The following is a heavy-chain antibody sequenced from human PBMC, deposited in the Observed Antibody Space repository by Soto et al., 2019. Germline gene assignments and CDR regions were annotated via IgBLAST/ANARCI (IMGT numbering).Heavy chain of an antibody. Sequence: GGSLRLSCAASGFTFSTYAMSWVRQAPGKGLEWVSAISGSGGTTYYADSVKGRFSISRDNSKNTVYLQMSSLRAEDTAVYYCAKDGGVSSWKYCSGGSCYYYYMDVWGKGTTVTVSS. D-gene: IGHD2-15*01. J-gene: IGHJ6*03. CDR2: ISGSGGTT. CDR3: AKDGGVSSWKYCSGGSCYYYYMDV. CDR1: GFTFSTYA. V-gene: IGHV3-23*01.